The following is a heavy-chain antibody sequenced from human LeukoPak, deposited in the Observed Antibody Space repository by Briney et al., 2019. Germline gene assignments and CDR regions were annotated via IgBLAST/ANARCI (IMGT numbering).Heavy chain of an antibody. D-gene: IGHD3-10*01. Sequence: GASVKISFKASGYTFTTYYIHWVRQAPGQGLEWMGWLNPNSGGTNYAQNFQGRVTMTRDTSISTGYMELSRLRSDDTAVYYCARDLDNYSGSGSYYNGDPLFQHWGQGTLVTVSS. V-gene: IGHV1-2*02. CDR1: GYTFTTYY. CDR2: LNPNSGGT. CDR3: ARDLDNYSGSGSYYNGDPLFQH. J-gene: IGHJ1*01.